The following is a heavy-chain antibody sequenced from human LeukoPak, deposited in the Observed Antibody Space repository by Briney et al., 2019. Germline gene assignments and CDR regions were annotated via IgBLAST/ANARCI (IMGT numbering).Heavy chain of an antibody. CDR1: GYTFTGYY. CDR3: ARGSRSSSWPYYFDY. J-gene: IGHJ4*02. V-gene: IGHV1-2*02. CDR2: INPNSGGT. Sequence: AASVKVSCKASGYTFTGYYMHWVRQAPGQGLEWMGWINPNSGGTNYAQKFQGRVTMTRDTSISTAYMELSRLRSDDTAVYYCARGSRSSSWPYYFDYWGQGTLVTVSS. D-gene: IGHD6-13*01.